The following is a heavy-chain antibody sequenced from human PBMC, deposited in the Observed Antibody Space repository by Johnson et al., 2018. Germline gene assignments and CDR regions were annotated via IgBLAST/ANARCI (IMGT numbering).Heavy chain of an antibody. CDR2: IKSKTDGGTT. Sequence: VQLVQSGGGLVQPGGSLRLSCAASGFTFSRHSMNWVRQAPGKGLEWVGRIKSKTDGGTTDYDAPVKGRFTISRDDSKNTLYLQMNSLKTEETAGYYCTEACDSSGWYSQLDAFDIWGQGTMVTVSS. V-gene: IGHV3-15*07. D-gene: IGHD6-19*01. CDR3: TEACDSSGWYSQLDAFDI. J-gene: IGHJ3*02. CDR1: GFTFSRHS.